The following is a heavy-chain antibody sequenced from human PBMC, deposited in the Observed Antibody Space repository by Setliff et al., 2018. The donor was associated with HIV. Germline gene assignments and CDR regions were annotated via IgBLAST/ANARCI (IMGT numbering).Heavy chain of an antibody. D-gene: IGHD1-7*01. Sequence: ASVKVSCKASGYTFTSYGISWVRQAPGQGLEWMGWISAYNGNTNYAQKFQGRVTMTRDTSTSTAYMELRSLISDDTAVYYCARVWDWNYDLGYWGQGTLVTVSS. CDR1: GYTFTSYG. CDR3: ARVWDWNYDLGY. CDR2: ISAYNGNT. V-gene: IGHV1-18*01. J-gene: IGHJ4*02.